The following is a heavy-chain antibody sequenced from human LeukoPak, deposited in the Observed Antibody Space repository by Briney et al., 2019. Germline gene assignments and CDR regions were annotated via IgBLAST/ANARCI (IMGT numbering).Heavy chain of an antibody. D-gene: IGHD3-10*01. CDR3: ARVAFGPDYYGSGSYRGGVDY. CDR1: GGSISSGDYY. J-gene: IGHJ4*02. V-gene: IGHV4-30-4*01. Sequence: SETLSLTCTVSGGSISSGDYYWSWIRQPPGKGLEWIGYIYYSGSTYYNPSLKSRVTISVDTSKNRFSLKLSSVTAADTAVYYCARVAFGPDYYGSGSYRGGVDYWGQGTLVTVSS. CDR2: IYYSGST.